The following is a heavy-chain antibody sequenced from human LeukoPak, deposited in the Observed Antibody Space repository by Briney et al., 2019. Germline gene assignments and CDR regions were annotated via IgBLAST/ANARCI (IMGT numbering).Heavy chain of an antibody. D-gene: IGHD3-3*01. CDR2: ISSSSSYI. CDR1: GFTFSSYS. V-gene: IGHV3-21*01. CDR3: ARNRGFWSAYDY. Sequence: PGGSLRLSCAASGFTFSSYSMNWVRQAPGKGLEWVSSISSSSSYIYYADSVKGRFTISRDNAKNSLYPQMNSLRAEDTAVYYCARNRGFWSAYDYWGQGTLVTVSS. J-gene: IGHJ4*02.